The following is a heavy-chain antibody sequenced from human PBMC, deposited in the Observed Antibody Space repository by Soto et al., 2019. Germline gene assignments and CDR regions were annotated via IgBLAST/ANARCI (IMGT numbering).Heavy chain of an antibody. CDR3: ARKEMGSNYYFDY. CDR1: GFTFSTYS. Sequence: PGGSLRLSCAASGFTFSTYSMHWVRQAPGKGLEWVALISYDTSNTYYAGSVKGRFTVSRDNSKNTLSLQMSSLRAEDTAVYYCARKEMGSNYYFDYWGQGTLVTVSS. CDR2: ISYDTSNT. J-gene: IGHJ4*02. D-gene: IGHD4-4*01. V-gene: IGHV3-30-3*01.